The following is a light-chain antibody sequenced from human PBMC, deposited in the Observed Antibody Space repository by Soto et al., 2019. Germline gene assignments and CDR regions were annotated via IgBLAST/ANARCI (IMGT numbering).Light chain of an antibody. J-gene: IGLJ3*02. CDR3: FLSYNGPRV. Sequence: QAVVTQEPSLPVSPGGTVTLPCGSSTGPVTSGHYPYWFQQKPGQAPRTLIYDTNYKHSWTPARFSGSLLGGKAALTLSGAQPEDEADYYCFLSYNGPRVFGGGTKLTVL. CDR2: DTN. V-gene: IGLV7-46*01. CDR1: TGPVTSGHY.